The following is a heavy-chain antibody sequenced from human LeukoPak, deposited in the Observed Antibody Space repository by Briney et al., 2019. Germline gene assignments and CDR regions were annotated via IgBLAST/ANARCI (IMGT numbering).Heavy chain of an antibody. CDR1: GFTFSSYA. CDR3: VKDRGSRDGYNIFDS. D-gene: IGHD5-24*01. J-gene: IGHJ4*02. V-gene: IGHV3-64D*06. Sequence: GGSLRLSCSASGFTFSSYAMHWVRQAPGKGLEHVSVISSNGGSTYHADSVKGRFTISRDYSKNTLYFQMSSLRPEDTAVYYCVKDRGSRDGYNIFDSWGQGTLVTVTS. CDR2: ISSNGGST.